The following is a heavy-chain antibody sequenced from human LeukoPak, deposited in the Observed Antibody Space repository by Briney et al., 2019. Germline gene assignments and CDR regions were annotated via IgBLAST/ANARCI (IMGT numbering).Heavy chain of an antibody. D-gene: IGHD3-22*01. Sequence: SVKVSCKASGGTFDSYAISWVRQAPGQGLEWMGGIIPIFGTANYAQKFQGRVTITADEPTSTAYMELSSLRSEDTAVYYCGSGHYYASGIYYYDYGGQGTLVTVSS. J-gene: IGHJ4*02. CDR1: GGTFDSYA. CDR3: GSGHYYASGIYYYDY. CDR2: IIPIFGTA. V-gene: IGHV1-69*13.